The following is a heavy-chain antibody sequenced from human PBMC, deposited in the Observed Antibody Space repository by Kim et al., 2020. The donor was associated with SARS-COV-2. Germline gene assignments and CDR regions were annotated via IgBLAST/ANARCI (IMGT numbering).Heavy chain of an antibody. CDR1: GFIFSNYV. D-gene: IGHD3-10*01. CDR2: IIGTGGGGT. J-gene: IGHJ4*02. CDR3: AKESNYYGSGSYSRRVDYFVY. V-gene: IGHV3-23*01. Sequence: GGSLRLSCAASGFIFSNYVMTWVRQAPGKGLEWVSSIIGTGGGGTYYADSVKGRFIISRDNSKNTLYLQMNSLRAEDTAVYYCAKESNYYGSGSYSRRVDYFVYWGQGALVTVSS.